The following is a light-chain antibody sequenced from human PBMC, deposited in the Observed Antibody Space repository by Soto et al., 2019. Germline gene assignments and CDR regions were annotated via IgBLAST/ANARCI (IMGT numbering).Light chain of an antibody. CDR3: QQLNNYPPT. Sequence: DIQMTQSPSTLSGSVGDRVTITCRASQTISSWLAWYQQKPGKAPELLIYGASTLQSGVPSRFSGRGSGKEFTLTISSLQAEDVATYFCQQLNNYPPTFGQGTRLEIK. V-gene: IGKV1-9*01. CDR2: GAS. CDR1: QTISSW. J-gene: IGKJ5*01.